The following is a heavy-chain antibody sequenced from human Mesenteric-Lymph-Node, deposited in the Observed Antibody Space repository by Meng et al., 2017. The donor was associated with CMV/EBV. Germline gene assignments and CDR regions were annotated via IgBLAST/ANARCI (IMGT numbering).Heavy chain of an antibody. J-gene: IGHJ6*02. D-gene: IGHD3-3*01. CDR2: ISSSYYI. V-gene: IGHV3-21*01. Sequence: LSLTCAASGFTFSSYSMNWVRQAPGKGLEWVSSISSSYYIYDADSVRGRFTISRDNAKNSLYLQMNSLRAEDTAVYYCARGVGSHDFWSAHSYYCGMDVWGQGTTVTVSS. CDR3: ARGVGSHDFWSAHSYYCGMDV. CDR1: GFTFSSYS.